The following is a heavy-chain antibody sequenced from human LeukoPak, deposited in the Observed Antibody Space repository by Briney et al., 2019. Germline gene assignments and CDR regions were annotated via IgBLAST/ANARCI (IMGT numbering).Heavy chain of an antibody. V-gene: IGHV4-39*07. Sequence: SETLSLTCTVSGGSISSRSFYWGWIRQPPGKGLEWIGSIYYSGSTYYNPSLKSRVTISVDTSKNQFSLKLSSVTAADTAVYYCASPLRYDSSAFFFDCWGQGALVTVSS. CDR3: ASPLRYDSSAFFFDC. CDR1: GGSISSRSFY. D-gene: IGHD3-22*01. J-gene: IGHJ4*02. CDR2: IYYSGST.